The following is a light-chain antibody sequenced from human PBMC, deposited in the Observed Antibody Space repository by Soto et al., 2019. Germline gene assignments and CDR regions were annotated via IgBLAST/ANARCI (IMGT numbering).Light chain of an antibody. V-gene: IGKV3-20*01. CDR1: QSASSF. CDR3: HQYGGPPRT. J-gene: IGKJ1*01. Sequence: EIVLTQSPGTLSLSPGERATLSCRASQSASSFLAWYQQRPGQPPRLLIYGASTRVTGIPDRFSGSGSGTEFTFTISRLEPEDFALYYCHQYGGPPRTFGQGTKVEIK. CDR2: GAS.